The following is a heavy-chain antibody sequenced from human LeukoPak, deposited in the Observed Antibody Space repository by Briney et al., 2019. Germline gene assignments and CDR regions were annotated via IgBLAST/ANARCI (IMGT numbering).Heavy chain of an antibody. CDR2: INHTGST. V-gene: IGHV4-34*01. D-gene: IGHD3-9*01. CDR3: ARGPVRLARPYDY. J-gene: IGHJ4*02. CDR1: EFTFSSYG. Sequence: LRLSCAASEFTFSSYGMHWVRQPPGKGLEWIGEINHTGSTNYNPSFKSRVTMSADTPKNQVSLNLTSVTAADTAVYYCARGPVRLARPYDYWGQGTLVTVSS.